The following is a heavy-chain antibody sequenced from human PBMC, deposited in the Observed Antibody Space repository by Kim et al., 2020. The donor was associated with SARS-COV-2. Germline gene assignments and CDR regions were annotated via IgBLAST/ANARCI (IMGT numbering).Heavy chain of an antibody. Sequence: IYDADSVKGRFTISRDYAKNSLDLQMNSLRDENTAVYYCAIDWNWGIDVWGQGTLVTVSS. D-gene: IGHD7-27*01. CDR2: I. J-gene: IGHJ4*02. CDR3: AIDWNWGIDV. V-gene: IGHV3-48*02.